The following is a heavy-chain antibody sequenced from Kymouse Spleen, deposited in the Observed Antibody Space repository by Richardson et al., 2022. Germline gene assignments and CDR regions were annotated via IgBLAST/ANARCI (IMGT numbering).Heavy chain of an antibody. J-gene: IGHJ6*02. D-gene: IGHD3-10*01. Sequence: QVQLVESGGGVVQPGRSLRLSCAASGFTFSSYGMHWVRQAPGKGLEWVAVIWYDGSNKYYADSVKGRFTISRDNSKNTLYLQMNSLRAEDTAVYYCARDQRGSGSYYTPYYYYYGMDVWGQGTTVTVSS. V-gene: IGHV3-33*01. CDR2: IWYDGSNK. CDR3: ARDQRGSGSYYTPYYYYYGMDV. CDR1: GFTFSSYG.